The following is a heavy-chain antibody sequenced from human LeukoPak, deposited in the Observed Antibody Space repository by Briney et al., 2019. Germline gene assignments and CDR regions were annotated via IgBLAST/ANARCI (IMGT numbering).Heavy chain of an antibody. D-gene: IGHD3-10*01. V-gene: IGHV3-23*01. Sequence: RPGGSLRLSCAASGFTFSGYAMSWVRQAPGKGLEWVSAISGSGGSTYYADSVKGRFAISRDNSKNTLYLQMNSLRAEDTAVYYCAKTPLWFGELLDNYFDYWGQGTLVTVSS. J-gene: IGHJ4*02. CDR2: ISGSGGST. CDR3: AKTPLWFGELLDNYFDY. CDR1: GFTFSGYA.